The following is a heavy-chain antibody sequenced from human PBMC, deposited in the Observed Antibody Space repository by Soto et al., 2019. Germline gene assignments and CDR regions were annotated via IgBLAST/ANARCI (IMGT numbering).Heavy chain of an antibody. CDR3: ASLYDSSGYYPNWFDP. J-gene: IGHJ5*02. Sequence: SETLSLTCTVSGGSISSGDYYWSWIRQPPGKGLEWIGYIYYSGSTYYNPSLKSRVTISVDTSKNQFSLKLSSVTAADTAVYYCASLYDSSGYYPNWFDPWGQGTLVTVSS. CDR1: GGSISSGDYY. V-gene: IGHV4-30-4*01. CDR2: IYYSGST. D-gene: IGHD3-22*01.